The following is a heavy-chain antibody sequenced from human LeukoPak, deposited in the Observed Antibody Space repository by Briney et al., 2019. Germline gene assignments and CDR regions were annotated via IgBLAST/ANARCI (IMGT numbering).Heavy chain of an antibody. Sequence: SVKVSCKASGGTFSSYAISWVRQAPGQWLEWMGGIIPIFGTANYAQKFQGRVTITADESTSTAYMELSSLRSEDTAVYYCARDSGVAAAGPKAFNIWGQGTMVTVSS. V-gene: IGHV1-69*13. CDR1: GGTFSSYA. D-gene: IGHD6-13*01. J-gene: IGHJ3*02. CDR3: ARDSGVAAAGPKAFNI. CDR2: IIPIFGTA.